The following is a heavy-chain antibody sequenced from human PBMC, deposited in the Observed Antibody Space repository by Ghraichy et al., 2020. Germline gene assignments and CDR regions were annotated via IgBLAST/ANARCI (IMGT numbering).Heavy chain of an antibody. V-gene: IGHV3-53*01. CDR2: IYSGGST. CDR3: QMSNIVGARFVDY. D-gene: IGHD1-26*01. Sequence: GGSLRLSCAASGFTVSSNYMSWVRQAPGKGLEWVSVIYSGGSTYYADSVKGRFTISRDNSKNTLYLQMNSLRAEDTAVYYCQMSNIVGARFVDYWGQGTLVTVSS. CDR1: GFTVSSNY. J-gene: IGHJ4*02.